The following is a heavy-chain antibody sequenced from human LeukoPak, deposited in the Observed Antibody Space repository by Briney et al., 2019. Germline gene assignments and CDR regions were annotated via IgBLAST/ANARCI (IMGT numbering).Heavy chain of an antibody. Sequence: GASVKVSCKASGYTLTSYGISWVRQAPGQGLEWMRWISAYNGNTNYAQKLQGRVTMTTDTSTSTAYVELRSLRSDDTAVYYCARDQYGPVVHFSHYYYYYYMDAWGKGTTVTISS. CDR3: ARDQYGPVVHFSHYYYYYYMDA. J-gene: IGHJ6*03. V-gene: IGHV1-18*01. CDR2: ISAYNGNT. D-gene: IGHD2-15*01. CDR1: GYTLTSYG.